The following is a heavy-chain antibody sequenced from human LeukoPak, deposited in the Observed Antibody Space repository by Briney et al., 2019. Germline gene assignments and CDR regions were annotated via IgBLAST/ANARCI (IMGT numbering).Heavy chain of an antibody. J-gene: IGHJ5*02. V-gene: IGHV3-7*01. Sequence: HPGGSLRLSCAASGFTFSSYWMSWVRQAPGKGLEWVANIKQDGSEKYYVDSVKGRFTISRDNAKNSLYLQMNSLRAEDTAVYYCATHPRCIAAAGTRCLGGYNWFDPWGQGTLVTVSS. CDR1: GFTFSSYW. CDR3: ATHPRCIAAAGTRCLGGYNWFDP. CDR2: IKQDGSEK. D-gene: IGHD6-13*01.